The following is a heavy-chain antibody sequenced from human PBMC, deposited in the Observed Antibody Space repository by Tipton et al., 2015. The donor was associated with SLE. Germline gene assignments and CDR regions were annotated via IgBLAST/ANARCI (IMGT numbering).Heavy chain of an antibody. J-gene: IGHJ2*01. Sequence: TLSLTCTVSSDSMSSYYWSWIRQPAGKGLEWIGRIYIGGNTNYNPSLKSRVTLSVDTSKNQFSLKLSSVTAADTAVYYCARDLAWSGFFDLWGRGTLVTVSS. CDR1: SDSMSSYY. D-gene: IGHD3-3*01. CDR3: ARDLAWSGFFDL. CDR2: IYIGGNT. V-gene: IGHV4-4*07.